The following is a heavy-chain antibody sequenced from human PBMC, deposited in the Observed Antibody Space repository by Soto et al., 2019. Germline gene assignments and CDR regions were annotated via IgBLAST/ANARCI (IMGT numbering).Heavy chain of an antibody. D-gene: IGHD1-1*01. J-gene: IGHJ6*02. Sequence: EVQLLESGGGLVQPGGSLRLSCAASGFTFSSYAMSWVRQAPGKGLEWVSAISGSGGSTYYADSVKGSFTISRDNSKNTPYLQMSSLRAEDTAVYYCAKRRMTHSKLDRNGMDVWGQGTTVTVSS. V-gene: IGHV3-23*01. CDR2: ISGSGGST. CDR3: AKRRMTHSKLDRNGMDV. CDR1: GFTFSSYA.